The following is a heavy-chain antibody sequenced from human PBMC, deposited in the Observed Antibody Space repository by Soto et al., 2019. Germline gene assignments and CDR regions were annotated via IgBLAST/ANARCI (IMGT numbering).Heavy chain of an antibody. J-gene: IGHJ4*02. CDR3: ARVKLCGAGGDCYDFDY. V-gene: IGHV4-31*03. CDR1: GGSISSGGYY. Sequence: QVQLQESGPGLVKPSQTLSLTCTVSGGSISSGGYYWSWIRQHPGKGLEWIGYIYYSGSTYYNPSLRRRVTISVDTSKNQFSLKLSSVTAADTAVYYCARVKLCGAGGDCYDFDYWGQGTLVTVSS. CDR2: IYYSGST. D-gene: IGHD2-21*02.